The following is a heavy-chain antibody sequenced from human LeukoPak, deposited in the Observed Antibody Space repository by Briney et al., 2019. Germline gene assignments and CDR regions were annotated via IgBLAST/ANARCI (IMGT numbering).Heavy chain of an antibody. CDR3: ARTFQDDGSGYYYYYGMDV. D-gene: IGHD3-22*01. Sequence: ASETLSLTCTVSGGSISNYYCSWIRQPPGRGLGWIGYIYYRGSINYNPSLRSRVTLSVDTSKNQFSLKLSSVTAADTAVYYCARTFQDDGSGYYYYYGMDVWGHGTTVTVSS. CDR1: GGSISNYY. J-gene: IGHJ6*02. V-gene: IGHV4-59*01. CDR2: IYYRGSI.